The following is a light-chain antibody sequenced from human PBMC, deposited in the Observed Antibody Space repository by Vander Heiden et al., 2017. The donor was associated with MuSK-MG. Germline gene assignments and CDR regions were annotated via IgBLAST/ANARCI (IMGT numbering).Light chain of an antibody. CDR2: QAS. J-gene: IGKJ4*01. CDR3: RRCMPHPLT. V-gene: IGKV2D-29*01. Sequence: DSVMTHSRLSLSVTPGQPASPSCKSSQILLHSAGKTYLHPYPQTPGQPPQPLVSQASTRGSGVPHRPRGRAPGSDFTLRLMLMAAPDVRVYFFRRCMPHPLTFGGWTKLELK. CDR1: QILLHSAGKTY.